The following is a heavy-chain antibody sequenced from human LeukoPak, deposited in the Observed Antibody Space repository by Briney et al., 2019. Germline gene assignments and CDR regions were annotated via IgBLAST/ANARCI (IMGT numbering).Heavy chain of an antibody. V-gene: IGHV1-3*01. CDR1: GYTFTSYG. CDR3: ARGTAASIIFDY. CDR2: INAGNGNT. J-gene: IGHJ4*02. Sequence: ASVKVSCKASGYTFTSYGISWVRQAPGQRLEWMGWINAGNGNTKYSQKFQGRVTITRDTSASTAYMELSSLRSEDTAVYYCARGTAASIIFDYWGQGTLVTVSS. D-gene: IGHD2-15*01.